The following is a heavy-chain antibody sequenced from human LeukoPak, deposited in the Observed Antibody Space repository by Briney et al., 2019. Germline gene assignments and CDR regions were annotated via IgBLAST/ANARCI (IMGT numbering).Heavy chain of an antibody. CDR3: AKVGRADDYYFDY. V-gene: IGHV3-23*01. Sequence: GGSLRLSCAASGFTFSTSAMSWVRQAPGKGLEWVSGIGGSGGSTYYADSVKGRFTISRDNSKNTLYLQMNSLRAEDTAIYYCAKVGRADDYYFDYWGQGTLVTVSS. CDR1: GFTFSTSA. J-gene: IGHJ4*02. CDR2: IGGSGGST. D-gene: IGHD3-3*01.